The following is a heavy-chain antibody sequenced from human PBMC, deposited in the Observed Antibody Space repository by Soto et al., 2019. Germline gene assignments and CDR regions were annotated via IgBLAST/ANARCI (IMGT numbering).Heavy chain of an antibody. J-gene: IGHJ4*02. D-gene: IGHD5-12*01. CDR1: GFTFSDYY. CDR3: ARDHPRYSGYDYVDY. Sequence: QVQLVESGGGLVKPGGSLRLSCAASGFTFSDYYMSWIRQAPGKGLEWVSYISSSSSYTNYADSVKGRFTISRDNANNSLYLQMNSLRAEDTAVYYCARDHPRYSGYDYVDYWGQGTLVTVSS. CDR2: ISSSSSYT. V-gene: IGHV3-11*05.